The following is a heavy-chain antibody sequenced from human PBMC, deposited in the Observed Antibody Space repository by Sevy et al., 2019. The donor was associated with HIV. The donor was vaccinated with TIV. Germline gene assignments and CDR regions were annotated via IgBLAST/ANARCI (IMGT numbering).Heavy chain of an antibody. D-gene: IGHD3-22*01. CDR1: GFTFSDYG. CDR3: TGDHLLPLMTSSGRGALSFFFDS. CDR2: VWYDGINK. Sequence: GGSLRLSCEVSGFTFSDYGMHWVRQSPGKGLEWVAVVWYDGINKFYADSVKGRFTISRDNSKNTLYLHMSGLRDDNTAVYYSTGDHLLPLMTSSGRGALSFFFDSWGQGTLVTVSS. V-gene: IGHV3-33*01. J-gene: IGHJ4*02.